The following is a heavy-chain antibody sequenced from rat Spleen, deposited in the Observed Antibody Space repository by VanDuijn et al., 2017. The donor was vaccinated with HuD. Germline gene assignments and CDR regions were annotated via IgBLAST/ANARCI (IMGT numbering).Heavy chain of an antibody. CDR1: GFTYSNYV. V-gene: IGHV5-25*01. Sequence: EVQLVESGGGLVQPGRSLKLSCAASGFTYSNYVMAWFRQAPTKGLEWVASISTGGGKTYYRDSVRGRFTISRDNAKSTLYLQMDSLRSEDTATYYCARQAHYFDYWGQGVMVTVSS. CDR3: ARQAHYFDY. J-gene: IGHJ2*01. CDR2: ISTGGGKT.